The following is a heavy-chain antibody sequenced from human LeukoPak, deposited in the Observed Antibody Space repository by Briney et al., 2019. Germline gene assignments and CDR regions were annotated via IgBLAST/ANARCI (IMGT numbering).Heavy chain of an antibody. J-gene: IGHJ4*02. CDR3: ARDPVTSAEVLLTAWDYFDC. CDR1: GFTFSSYE. CDR2: ISGSGSTI. D-gene: IGHD4-23*01. V-gene: IGHV3-48*03. Sequence: PGGSLRLSCAASGFTFSSYEMNWVRQAPGKGLEWVSYISGSGSTIDYADSVKGRFTISRDNTKNSLYLQMNSLRAEDTAIYFCARDPVTSAEVLLTAWDYFDCWGQGTLVTVSS.